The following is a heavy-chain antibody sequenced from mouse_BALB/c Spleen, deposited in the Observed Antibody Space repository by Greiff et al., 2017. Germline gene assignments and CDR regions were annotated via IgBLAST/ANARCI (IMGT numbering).Heavy chain of an antibody. CDR1: GYTFTSYY. V-gene: IGHV1S81*02. J-gene: IGHJ2*01. CDR2: INPSNGGT. D-gene: IGHD4-1*01. CDR3: ARSVGRGSFDY. Sequence: QVQLQQPGAELVKPGASVKLSCKASGYTFTSYYMYWVKQRPGQGLEWIGGINPSNGGTNFNEKFKSKATLTVDKSSSTAYMQLSSLTSEDSAVYYCARSVGRGSFDYWGQGTTLTVSS.